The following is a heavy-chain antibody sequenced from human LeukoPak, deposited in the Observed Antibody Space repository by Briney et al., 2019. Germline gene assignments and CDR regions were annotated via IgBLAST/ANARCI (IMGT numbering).Heavy chain of an antibody. V-gene: IGHV1-8*02. J-gene: IGHJ4*02. Sequence: ASVKVSCKASGYALHGFYMRWVRQAPGQGLEWMGWMNPNSGNTGYAQKFQGRVTMTRNTSISTAYMELSSLRSEDTAVYYCARGPSYSPVDYWGQGTLVTVSS. CDR2: MNPNSGNT. D-gene: IGHD4-11*01. CDR3: ARGPSYSPVDY. CDR1: GYALHGFY.